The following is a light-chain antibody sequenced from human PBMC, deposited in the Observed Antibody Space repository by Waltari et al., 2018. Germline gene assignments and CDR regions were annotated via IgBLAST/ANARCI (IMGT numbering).Light chain of an antibody. CDR1: SIDFGDYL. CDR2: EVG. Sequence: QSALTQPASVSGSPGQSIPISCTGTSIDFGDYLFSWYQPHPGKAPKLMIYEVGSRPPGVSNRFSGSKSGNTASLTISGLQAEDEADYYCLSYTTSDILGVFGGGTKLTVL. CDR3: LSYTTSDILGV. J-gene: IGLJ3*02. V-gene: IGLV2-14*01.